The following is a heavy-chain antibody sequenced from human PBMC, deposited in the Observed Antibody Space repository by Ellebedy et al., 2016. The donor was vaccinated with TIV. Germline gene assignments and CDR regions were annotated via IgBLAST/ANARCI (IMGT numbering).Heavy chain of an antibody. Sequence: SGPTLVXPTQTLTLTCTFSGFSLNTDGMSVSWIRQPPGKALGWLALIDWTDDTFYSTSLKTRLTISKDTSKNQVVLTMTNVDPVDTVAYYCARIYSAATFYYVTGSYTQFDYWGQGALVTVSS. CDR2: IDWTDDT. D-gene: IGHD3-10*01. CDR3: ARIYSAATFYYVTGSYTQFDY. CDR1: GFSLNTDGMS. V-gene: IGHV2-70*01. J-gene: IGHJ4*02.